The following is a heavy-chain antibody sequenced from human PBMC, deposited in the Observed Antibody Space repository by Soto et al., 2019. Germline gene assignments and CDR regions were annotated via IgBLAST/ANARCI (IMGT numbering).Heavy chain of an antibody. CDR2: INPSGGST. Sequence: ASVKVSCKASGYTFTSYYMHWVRQAPGQGLEWMGIINPSGGSTSYAQKFQGRVTMTRDTSTSTVYMELSSLRSEDTAVYYCARDLQLTDYYGSGSYYMGSFDYWGQGTLVTVSS. D-gene: IGHD3-10*01. CDR1: GYTFTSYY. J-gene: IGHJ4*02. CDR3: ARDLQLTDYYGSGSYYMGSFDY. V-gene: IGHV1-46*03.